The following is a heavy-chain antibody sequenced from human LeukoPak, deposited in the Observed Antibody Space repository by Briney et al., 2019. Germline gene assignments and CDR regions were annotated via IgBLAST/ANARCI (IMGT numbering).Heavy chain of an antibody. V-gene: IGHV4-4*07. CDR1: GGSISSYY. Sequence: PSETLSLTCTVSGGSISSYYWSWIRQPAGKGLEWIGRIYTSGSTNYNPSLKSRVTMSVDTSKNQFSLKLSSVTAADTAVYYCARVQRGYCGGDCSLDYIHWGQGTLVTVSS. D-gene: IGHD2-21*02. CDR3: ARVQRGYCGGDCSLDYIH. CDR2: IYTSGST. J-gene: IGHJ4*02.